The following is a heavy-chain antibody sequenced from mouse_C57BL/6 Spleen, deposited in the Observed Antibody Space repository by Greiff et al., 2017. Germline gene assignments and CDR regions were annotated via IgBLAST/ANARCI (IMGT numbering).Heavy chain of an antibody. V-gene: IGHV5-16*01. Sequence: DVKLVESEGGLVQPGSSMKLSCTASGFTFSDYYMAWVRQVPEKGLEWIANINYDGSSTYYLDSLQSRFIISRDNAKNILYLQMSSLKSADTATYYCARDGGPPGFAYWGQGTLVTVSA. CDR1: GFTFSDYY. CDR2: INYDGSST. D-gene: IGHD3-3*01. J-gene: IGHJ3*01. CDR3: ARDGGPPGFAY.